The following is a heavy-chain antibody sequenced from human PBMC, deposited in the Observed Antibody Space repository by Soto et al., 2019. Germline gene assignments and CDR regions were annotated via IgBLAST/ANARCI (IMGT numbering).Heavy chain of an antibody. J-gene: IGHJ4*02. CDR3: AKIITIFGVVTKPFDY. CDR1: GVTFSSYA. Sequence: GGSLKLSCAASGVTFSSYAMIWVRQAPGKGLEWVSAISGSGGSTYYADSVKGRFTTSRDNSKNTLYLQMNSLRAEDTAVYYCAKIITIFGVVTKPFDYWGQGTLVTVSS. D-gene: IGHD3-3*01. V-gene: IGHV3-23*01. CDR2: ISGSGGST.